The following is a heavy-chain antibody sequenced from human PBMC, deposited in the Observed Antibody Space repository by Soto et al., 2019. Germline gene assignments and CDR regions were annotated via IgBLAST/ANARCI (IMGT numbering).Heavy chain of an antibody. CDR2: IYPGDSDT. D-gene: IGHD6-13*01. CDR1: GDSFAGHC. Sequence: PXXSLKIRKNGSGDSFAGHCSCRVRQIPGKGLEWVGIIYPGDSDTRYSPSFQGQVTISADKSISTAYLQWSSLKASDTAMYYCARLYSSSWYLFDYWGQGTLVTVSS. J-gene: IGHJ4*02. CDR3: ARLYSSSWYLFDY. V-gene: IGHV5-51*01.